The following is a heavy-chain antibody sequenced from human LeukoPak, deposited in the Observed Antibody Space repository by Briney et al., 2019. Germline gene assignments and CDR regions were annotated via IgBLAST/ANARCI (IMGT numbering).Heavy chain of an antibody. J-gene: IGHJ4*02. D-gene: IGHD1-1*01. Sequence: PGGSLRLSCAASGFPFFSYYMTCVRQAPGKGLEWVATINQDESVTDSVDAVKGRFTVSRDNAKNSLYLQMNSLRAEDTAVYYCTTENWYVFEHWGQGTLVSVSS. CDR3: TTENWYVFEH. CDR1: GFPFFSYY. CDR2: INQDESVT. V-gene: IGHV3-7*04.